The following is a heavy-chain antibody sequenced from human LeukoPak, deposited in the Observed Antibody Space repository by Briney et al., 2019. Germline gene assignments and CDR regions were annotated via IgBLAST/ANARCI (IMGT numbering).Heavy chain of an antibody. Sequence: GRSLRLSCAASGFTFSSYSMNWVRQAPGKGLEWVSSISSSSSYIYYADSVKGRFTISRDNAKNSLYLQMNSLRAEDTAVYYCAREGYSSSWYYFDYWGQGTLVTVSS. CDR3: AREGYSSSWYYFDY. CDR1: GFTFSSYS. V-gene: IGHV3-21*01. CDR2: ISSSSSYI. J-gene: IGHJ4*02. D-gene: IGHD6-13*01.